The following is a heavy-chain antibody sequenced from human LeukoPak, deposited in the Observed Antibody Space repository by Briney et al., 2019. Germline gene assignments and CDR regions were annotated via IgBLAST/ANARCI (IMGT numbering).Heavy chain of an antibody. CDR3: ARGHTVTAYDAFDI. Sequence: SETLSLTCTVSGGSISSSSYYWGWLRQPPGKGLEWIGGIYYSGSTYYNPSLKSRVTISVDTSKNQFSLKLSSVTAADTAVYYCARGHTVTAYDAFDIWGQGTMVTVSS. CDR2: IYYSGST. CDR1: GGSISSSSYY. V-gene: IGHV4-39*07. J-gene: IGHJ3*02. D-gene: IGHD4-17*01.